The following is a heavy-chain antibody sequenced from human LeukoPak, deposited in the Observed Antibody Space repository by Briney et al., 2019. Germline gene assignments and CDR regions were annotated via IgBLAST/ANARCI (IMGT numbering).Heavy chain of an antibody. Sequence: SETLSLTCTVSGGSISSYYWSWIRQPPGKGLEWIGYIYYSGSTNYNPSLKSRVTISVDTSKNQFSLKLSSVTAADTAVYYCARRGATYYYFDCWGQGTLVTVSS. CDR3: ARRGATYYYFDC. CDR1: GGSISSYY. CDR2: IYYSGST. V-gene: IGHV4-59*08. D-gene: IGHD3-10*01. J-gene: IGHJ4*02.